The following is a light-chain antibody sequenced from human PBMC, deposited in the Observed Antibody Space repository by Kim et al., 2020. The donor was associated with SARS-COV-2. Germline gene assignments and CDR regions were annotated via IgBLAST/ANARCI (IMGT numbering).Light chain of an antibody. CDR3: QSADSSGTYPVV. J-gene: IGLJ2*01. CDR2: KDS. Sequence: PGQTARSTCSGDALPKEYAYWYQQKPGQAPVLVIYKDSERPSGIPERFSGSSSGTTVTLTISGVQAEDEADYYCQSADSSGTYPVVFGGGTQLTVL. V-gene: IGLV3-25*03. CDR1: ALPKEY.